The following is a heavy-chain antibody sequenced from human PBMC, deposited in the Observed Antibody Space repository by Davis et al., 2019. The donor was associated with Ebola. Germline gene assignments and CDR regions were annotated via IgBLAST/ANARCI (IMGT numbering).Heavy chain of an antibody. CDR3: VRGGGHCGGDCYFND. CDR2: IKEDGSEK. V-gene: IGHV3-7*01. D-gene: IGHD2-21*01. Sequence: PGGSLRLSCAASGFSFSNCWMSWVRQAPGKGLEWVANIKEDGSEKYYVDSVKGRFTISRDNAKNSLYLQMNSLRVEDTAVYYCVRGGGHCGGDCYFNDWGQGTLVTVSS. CDR1: GFSFSNCW. J-gene: IGHJ4*02.